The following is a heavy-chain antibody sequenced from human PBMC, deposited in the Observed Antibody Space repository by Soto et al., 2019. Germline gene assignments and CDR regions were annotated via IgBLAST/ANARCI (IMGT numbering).Heavy chain of an antibody. J-gene: IGHJ3*02. D-gene: IGHD6-19*01. CDR1: GFTFSSNG. CDR3: ARVVGSGWYGRKIGAFDI. CDR2: IWYDGSNK. Sequence: FSWAASGFTFSSNGKQWVRVAPGNGLEWLAVIWYDGSNKYYADAVKGRFTISRDNSKSSLYLQMSSLRDEDMAVYYGARVVGSGWYGRKIGAFDIWGQGTMVTVSS. V-gene: IGHV3-33*08.